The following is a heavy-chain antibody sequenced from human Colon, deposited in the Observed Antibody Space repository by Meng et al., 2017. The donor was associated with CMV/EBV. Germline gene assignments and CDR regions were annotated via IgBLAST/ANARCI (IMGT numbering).Heavy chain of an antibody. CDR1: GFAFSSYE. D-gene: IGHD2-2*02. CDR2: ISSSGSTI. Sequence: GGSLRLSCAASGFAFSSYEMNWVRQAPGKGLEWVSYISSSGSTIYYADSVKGRFTISRDNSKNTLYLQMNSLRAEDTAVYYCAKDSVPAAIWIDAFDIWGQGTMVTVSS. V-gene: IGHV3-48*03. CDR3: AKDSVPAAIWIDAFDI. J-gene: IGHJ3*02.